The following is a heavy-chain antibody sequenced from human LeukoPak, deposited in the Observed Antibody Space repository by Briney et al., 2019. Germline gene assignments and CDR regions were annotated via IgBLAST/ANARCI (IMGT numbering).Heavy chain of an antibody. D-gene: IGHD5-18*01. CDR2: ISGEGGST. CDR3: IEGQLLDYGMDV. CDR1: GFTLDDYA. J-gene: IGHJ6*02. V-gene: IGHV3-43*02. Sequence: PGGSLRLSCAAPGFTLDDYAMHWVRQTPGKGQGWVSLISGEGGSTYYADSVEGRFTISRDNRKNSRYLPINSLRTEDSALDYCIEGQLLDYGMDVWGQGTTVTVSS.